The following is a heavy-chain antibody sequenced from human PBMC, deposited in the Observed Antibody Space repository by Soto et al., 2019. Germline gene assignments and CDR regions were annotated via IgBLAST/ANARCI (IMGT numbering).Heavy chain of an antibody. V-gene: IGHV3-33*01. CDR2: IWYDGSNK. CDR1: GFTFSSYG. CDR3: AREGTAAAGTFGPYDY. J-gene: IGHJ4*02. D-gene: IGHD6-13*01. Sequence: GGSLRLSCAASGFTFSSYGMHWVRQAPGKGLEWVAVIWYDGSNKYYADSVKGRFTISRDNSKNTLHLQMNSLRAEDTAVYYCAREGTAAAGTFGPYDYWGQGTLVTVSS.